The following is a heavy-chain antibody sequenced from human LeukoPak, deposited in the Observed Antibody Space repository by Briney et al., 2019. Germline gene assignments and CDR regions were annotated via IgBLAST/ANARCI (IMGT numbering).Heavy chain of an antibody. D-gene: IGHD2-15*01. Sequence: GGSLRLSCAASGFTFSTYSMNWVRQAPGKGLEWVSYISSSSSTIYYADSVKGRFTISRDNAKNTLYLQMNSLRAEDTAIYYCVQIPGGGYWGQGTLVTVSS. CDR2: ISSSSSTI. V-gene: IGHV3-48*01. CDR3: VQIPGGGY. J-gene: IGHJ4*02. CDR1: GFTFSTYS.